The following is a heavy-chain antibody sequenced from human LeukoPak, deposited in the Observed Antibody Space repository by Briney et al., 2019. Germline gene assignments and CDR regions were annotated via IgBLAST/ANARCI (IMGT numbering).Heavy chain of an antibody. D-gene: IGHD5-18*01. CDR3: ARDVTFADT. V-gene: IGHV1-18*01. Sequence: YWMALISVYNRNTNYAQKFQGRVTITTDTSTRTAYMELRSLTSDDTAVFYCARDVTFADTWGQGTLVTVSS. CDR2: ISVYNRNT. J-gene: IGHJ4*02.